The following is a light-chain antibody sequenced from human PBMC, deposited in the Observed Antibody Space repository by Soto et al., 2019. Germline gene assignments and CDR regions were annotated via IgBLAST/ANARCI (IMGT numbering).Light chain of an antibody. Sequence: QSALTQPASVSGSPGQSITISCTGTSSDVGTYNLVSWYQQHPGKVPKLMIYEDSNRPSGVSNRFSGSKSGNTASLTISGLRAEDEADYYCSSYTTSGTQVFGGGTKLTVL. J-gene: IGLJ2*01. CDR1: SSDVGTYNL. V-gene: IGLV2-14*02. CDR3: SSYTTSGTQV. CDR2: EDS.